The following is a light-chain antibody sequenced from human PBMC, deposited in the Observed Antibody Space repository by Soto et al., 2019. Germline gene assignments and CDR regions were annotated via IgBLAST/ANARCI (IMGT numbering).Light chain of an antibody. V-gene: IGKV3-20*01. CDR2: GAS. J-gene: IGKJ1*01. CDR1: QSVSSSY. Sequence: EIVLTQSPGTLSLSPGERATLSCRASQSVSSSYLAWYQQKPGQAPRLLIYGASSRATGIPDRFSGSGSGTDFTFTIIRLEPEDFAVYYCQQYGSSQAFGQGTKV. CDR3: QQYGSSQA.